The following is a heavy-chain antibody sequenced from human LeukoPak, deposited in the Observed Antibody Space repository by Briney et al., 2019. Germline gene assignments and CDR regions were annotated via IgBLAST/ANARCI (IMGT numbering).Heavy chain of an antibody. D-gene: IGHD2-8*01. J-gene: IGHJ4*02. CDR3: ARLLAAALYYFDS. CDR1: GGSIRSYY. CDR2: IYYSGST. Sequence: PSETLSLTCTVSGGSIRSYYWTWIRQPPGKGLEWIGCIYYSGSTNYNPSLKSRVTISVDTSKNQFSLKMTSVTAADTAVYYCARLLAAALYYFDSWGQGTLVTVSS. V-gene: IGHV4-59*08.